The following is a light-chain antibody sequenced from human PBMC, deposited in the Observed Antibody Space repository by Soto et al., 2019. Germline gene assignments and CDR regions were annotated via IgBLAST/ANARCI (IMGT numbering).Light chain of an antibody. CDR3: QSYDSSTVV. V-gene: IGLV6-57*04. J-gene: IGLJ2*01. CDR1: SGSIASNY. Sequence: LMLTQPHSVSESPGKTVTISCTRSSGSIASNYVQWYQQRPGSVPTTVIYEGNQRPSGVPDRFSGSTDGSSNSASLTISGLQTEDEADYYCQSYDSSTVVFGGGTKVTVL. CDR2: EGN.